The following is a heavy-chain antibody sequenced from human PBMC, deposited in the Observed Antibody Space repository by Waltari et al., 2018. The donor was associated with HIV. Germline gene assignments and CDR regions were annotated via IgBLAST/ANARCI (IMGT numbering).Heavy chain of an antibody. V-gene: IGHV1-2*02. CDR2: INPNSGGT. CDR1: GYTFTGYY. Sequence: QVQLVQSGAEVKKPGASVKVSCKASGYTFTGYYMHWVRPATGQGLEWMGWINPNSGGTNYAQKFQGRVTMTRDTSISTAYMELSRLRSDDTAVYYCARDMVRGVIIRWFDPWGQGTLVTVSS. D-gene: IGHD3-10*01. CDR3: ARDMVRGVIIRWFDP. J-gene: IGHJ5*02.